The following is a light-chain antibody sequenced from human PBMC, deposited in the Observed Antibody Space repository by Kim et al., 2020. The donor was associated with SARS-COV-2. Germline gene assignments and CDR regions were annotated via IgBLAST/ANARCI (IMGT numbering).Light chain of an antibody. V-gene: IGKV3-20*01. CDR2: GAS. CDR3: QQYGSSPYS. J-gene: IGKJ2*01. CDR1: QSVSSSY. Sequence: LSPGERAPLSCRASQSVSSSYLAWYQQKPGQAPRLLMYGASNRATGIPDRFSGSGSGTDFTLTISRLEPEDFAVYYCQQYGSSPYSFGQGTKLEI.